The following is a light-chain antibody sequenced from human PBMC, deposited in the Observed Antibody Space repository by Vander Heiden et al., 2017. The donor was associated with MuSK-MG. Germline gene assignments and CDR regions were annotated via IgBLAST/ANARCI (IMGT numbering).Light chain of an antibody. Sequence: SALSQPTSVSGDPAKSITISCTGTNHSLGAYNYVSWYQQHPGKAPKLMIDDVSERPSGVSSRFSGSKSGNTASLTISGLQAEDEADYYCSSYTRSTTRVFGTGTKVTVL. CDR2: DVS. CDR3: SSYTRSTTRV. V-gene: IGLV2-14*03. CDR1: NHSLGAYNY. J-gene: IGLJ1*01.